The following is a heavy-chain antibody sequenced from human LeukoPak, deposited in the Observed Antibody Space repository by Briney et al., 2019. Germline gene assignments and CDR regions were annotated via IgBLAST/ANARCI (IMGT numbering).Heavy chain of an antibody. Sequence: GGSLRLSCSASGFTFSSYAMHWVRRAPGKGLEYVSAISSDGGGTYYADSVKGRFTISRDNSKNTLYLQMGSLRAEDTAVYYCVKGHYYGTGASYLDYWGQGTLVTVSS. CDR2: ISSDGGGT. CDR1: GFTFSSYA. V-gene: IGHV3-64D*06. J-gene: IGHJ4*02. D-gene: IGHD3-10*01. CDR3: VKGHYYGTGASYLDY.